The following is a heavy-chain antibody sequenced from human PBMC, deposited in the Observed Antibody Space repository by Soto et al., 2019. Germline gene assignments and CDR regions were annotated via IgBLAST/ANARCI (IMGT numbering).Heavy chain of an antibody. CDR2: IYYSGST. J-gene: IGHJ4*02. Sequence: QVQLQESGPGLVKPSQTLSLTCTVSGGSISSGGYYWSWIRQHPGKGLEWIGYIYYSGSTYYNPSLKRRVTISVDTSKNQFALKLSSGTAADTAVYYCARGGVTSFGVDTRLDYWGQGTLVTVSS. CDR3: ARGGVTSFGVDTRLDY. V-gene: IGHV4-31*03. CDR1: GGSISSGGYY. D-gene: IGHD3-3*01.